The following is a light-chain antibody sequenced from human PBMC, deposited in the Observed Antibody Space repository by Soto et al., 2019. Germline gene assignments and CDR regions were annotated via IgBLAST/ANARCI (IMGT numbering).Light chain of an antibody. CDR2: DAS. Sequence: DIQMTQSPSTLSASVGDRVTITCRASQSISGWLAWYQQKPGKAPKVLIYDASTLEIGVPSRFSGSGSGTEFTLTISRLQPYDFATYYCQQYNTYLYTFGQGTKLEIK. CDR1: QSISGW. CDR3: QQYNTYLYT. J-gene: IGKJ2*01. V-gene: IGKV1-5*01.